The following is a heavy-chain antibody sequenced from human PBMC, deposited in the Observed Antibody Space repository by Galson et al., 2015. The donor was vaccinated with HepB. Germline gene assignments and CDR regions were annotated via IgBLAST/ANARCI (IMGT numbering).Heavy chain of an antibody. CDR1: GFTFDDYG. CDR2: IVGKGDST. J-gene: IGHJ4*02. CDR3: ARDHVGSGYYYFDV. D-gene: IGHD3-3*01. Sequence: SLRLSCAASGFTFDDYGRSWVRQAPGKGLEWVSGIVGKGDSTGYADSVKGRFVISRDNAKNSLYLQMDSLRVEDTALYYCARDHVGSGYYYFDVWGQGTLVTISS. V-gene: IGHV3-20*04.